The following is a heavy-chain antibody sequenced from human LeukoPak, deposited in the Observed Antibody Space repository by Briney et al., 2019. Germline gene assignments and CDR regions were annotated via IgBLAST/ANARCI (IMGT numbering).Heavy chain of an antibody. V-gene: IGHV1-8*01. D-gene: IGHD2-2*01. J-gene: IGHJ6*03. CDR3: ARGPLQFRQLLGYYYYYYMDV. Sequence: ASVKVSCKASGYTFTSYDINWVRQATGQGLEWMGWMNPNSGNTGYAQKFQGRVTMTRNTSISTAYMELSSLRSEDTAVYYCARGPLQFRQLLGYYYYYYMDVWGKGTTVTVSS. CDR2: MNPNSGNT. CDR1: GYTFTSYD.